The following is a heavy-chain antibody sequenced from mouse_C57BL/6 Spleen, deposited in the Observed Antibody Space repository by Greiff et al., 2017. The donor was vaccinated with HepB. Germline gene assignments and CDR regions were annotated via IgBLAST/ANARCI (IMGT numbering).Heavy chain of an antibody. Sequence: QVQLKESGPELVKPGASVKISCKASGYAFSSSWMNWVKQRPGKGLEWIGRIYPGDGDTNYNGKFKGKATLTADKSSSTAYMQLSSLTSEDSAVYFCAREDDGYYVGFDYWGQGTTLTVSS. J-gene: IGHJ2*01. V-gene: IGHV1-82*01. CDR1: GYAFSSSW. CDR2: IYPGDGDT. D-gene: IGHD2-3*01. CDR3: AREDDGYYVGFDY.